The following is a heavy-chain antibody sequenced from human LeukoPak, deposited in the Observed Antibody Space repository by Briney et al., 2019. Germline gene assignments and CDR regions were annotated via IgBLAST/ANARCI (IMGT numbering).Heavy chain of an antibody. D-gene: IGHD3-3*01. CDR3: ARGITIPALRFDP. CDR1: GFTVSSNY. Sequence: SGGSLRLSCAASGFTVSSNYMSWVRQAPGKGLEWVSVIYSGGSTYYADSVKGRFTISRDNSKNTLYLQMNSLRAEDTAVYYCARGITIPALRFDPWGQGTLVTVSS. V-gene: IGHV3-66*01. CDR2: IYSGGST. J-gene: IGHJ5*02.